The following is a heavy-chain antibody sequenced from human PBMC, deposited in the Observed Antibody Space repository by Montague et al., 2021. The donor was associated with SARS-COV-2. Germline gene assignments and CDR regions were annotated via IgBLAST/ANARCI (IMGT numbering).Heavy chain of an antibody. D-gene: IGHD6-13*01. CDR2: THQWGGT. V-gene: IGHV4-4*02. CDR1: GGSINSDHW. J-gene: IGHJ4*02. Sequence: SETLSLTCAASGGSINSDHWLSWVRQPPGKGVEWLVETHQWGGTNYNPSLRSRVSIFLDKSKNQFSLLLISVTAADTATYYCASHFVWQQLSTWGQGTLVSVSS. CDR3: ASHFVWQQLST.